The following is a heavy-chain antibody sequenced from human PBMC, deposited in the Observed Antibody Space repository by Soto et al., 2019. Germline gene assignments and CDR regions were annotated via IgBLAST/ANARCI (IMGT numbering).Heavy chain of an antibody. CDR3: ARDRGYYGSGRPTVFDY. D-gene: IGHD3-10*01. Sequence: QVQLQESGPGLVKPSQTLSLTCTVSGGSISSGDYYWSWIRQPPGKGLEWIGCIYYRGTTYYNPSLKRRVNVSVDPSKNQFSLKLSSVTAADTAVYYCARDRGYYGSGRPTVFDYWGQGTLVTVSS. V-gene: IGHV4-30-4*01. J-gene: IGHJ4*02. CDR1: GGSISSGDYY. CDR2: IYYRGTT.